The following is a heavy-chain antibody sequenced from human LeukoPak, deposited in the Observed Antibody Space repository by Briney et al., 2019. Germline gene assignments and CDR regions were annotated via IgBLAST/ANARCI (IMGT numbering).Heavy chain of an antibody. CDR3: ARDFDNFWSGYPLGSLWDV. Sequence: ASVKVSCKASGYTFTSYGISWVRQAPGQGLEWMGWISAYNGNTNYAQKLQGRVTMTTDTSTSTAYMELRSLRSDDTAVYYCARDFDNFWSGYPLGSLWDVWGKGTTVTASS. D-gene: IGHD3-3*01. V-gene: IGHV1-18*01. J-gene: IGHJ6*04. CDR1: GYTFTSYG. CDR2: ISAYNGNT.